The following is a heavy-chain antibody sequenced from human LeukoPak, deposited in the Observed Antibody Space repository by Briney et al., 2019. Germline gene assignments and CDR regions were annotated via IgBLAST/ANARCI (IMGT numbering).Heavy chain of an antibody. J-gene: IGHJ4*02. D-gene: IGHD2-21*02. V-gene: IGHV1-18*04. CDR2: ISAYNGNK. CDR1: GYTFTSYG. Sequence: ASVKVSCKASGYTFTSYGISWGRQGPGQGLEWMGWISAYNGNKNYAQKLQGSVTMTTDTSTSTAYMELRSLRSDDTAVYYCARSTAILLNWGQGTLVTVSS. CDR3: ARSTAILLN.